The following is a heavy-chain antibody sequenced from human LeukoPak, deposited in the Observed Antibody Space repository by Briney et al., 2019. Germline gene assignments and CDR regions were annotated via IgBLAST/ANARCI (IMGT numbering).Heavy chain of an antibody. Sequence: SETLSLTCTVSGGSISSYCWSWIRQRPGKGLEWIGYIYYSGSANYNTYLKSRVTISVATSKNQFSLKLSSATAADTAVYYCARWDYDILTGYDIWGQGTLVTVSS. CDR2: IYYSGSA. J-gene: IGHJ4*02. D-gene: IGHD3-9*01. V-gene: IGHV4-59*01. CDR3: ARWDYDILTGYDI. CDR1: GGSISSYC.